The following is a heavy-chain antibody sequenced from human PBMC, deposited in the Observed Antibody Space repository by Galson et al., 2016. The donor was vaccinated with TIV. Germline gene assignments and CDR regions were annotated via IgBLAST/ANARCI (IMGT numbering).Heavy chain of an antibody. CDR1: GFTFSRYP. Sequence: SLRLSCADTGFTFSRYPMHWVRQAPGKGLEWVAVISYDGGNRYYADSVKGRFTISRDNSKNTLYLQMNSLRAEDTGVYYCAKEVQRRLHYWGQGTLVTVSS. D-gene: IGHD1-1*01. V-gene: IGHV3-30-3*01. CDR2: ISYDGGNR. J-gene: IGHJ4*02. CDR3: AKEVQRRLHY.